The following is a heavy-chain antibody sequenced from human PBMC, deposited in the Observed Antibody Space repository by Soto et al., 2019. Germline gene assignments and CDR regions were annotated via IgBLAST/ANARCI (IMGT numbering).Heavy chain of an antibody. CDR1: GFTFSSYG. J-gene: IGHJ4*02. Sequence: GGSLRLSCAASGFTFSSYGMHWVRQAPGKGLEWVAVISYDGSNKYYADSVKGRFTISRDNSKNTLYLQMNSLRAEDTAVYYCAKSVRPNYDFWSGYHPPLDYWGQGTLVTVSS. D-gene: IGHD3-3*01. V-gene: IGHV3-30*18. CDR3: AKSVRPNYDFWSGYHPPLDY. CDR2: ISYDGSNK.